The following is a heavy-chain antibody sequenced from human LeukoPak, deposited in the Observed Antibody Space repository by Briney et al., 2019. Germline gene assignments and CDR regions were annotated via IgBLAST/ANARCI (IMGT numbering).Heavy chain of an antibody. D-gene: IGHD3-22*01. J-gene: IGHJ4*02. CDR2: IKEDGSEK. CDR3: ARDSSGYQ. CDR1: GFTFSTYW. V-gene: IGHV3-7*01. Sequence: GGSLRLYCAASGFTFSTYWMSWVRQAPGKGLEWVANIKEDGSEKYYGGSVKGRFTISRDNAKNSLYLEMNSLRVEDTAVYYCARDSSGYQWGQGTLVTVSS.